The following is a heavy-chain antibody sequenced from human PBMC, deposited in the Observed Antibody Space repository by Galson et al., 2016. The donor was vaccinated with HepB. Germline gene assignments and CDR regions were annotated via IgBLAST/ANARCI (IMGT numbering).Heavy chain of an antibody. CDR3: ATDSSARGYFDY. J-gene: IGHJ4*02. CDR2: ILYDGSNK. CDR1: GFIFSNYS. V-gene: IGHV3-30*04. D-gene: IGHD3-22*01. Sequence: SLRLSCAVSGFIFSNYSMHWVRQAPGKGLEWVALILYDGSNKEYADSVKGRFTISRDNSKNTLYLQMNSLRVEDTAVYYCATDSSARGYFDYWGQGTLVTVSS.